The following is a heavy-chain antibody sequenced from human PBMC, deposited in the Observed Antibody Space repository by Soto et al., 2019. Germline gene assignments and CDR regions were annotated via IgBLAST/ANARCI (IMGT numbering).Heavy chain of an antibody. Sequence: VGSLRLSCAASGFTFSTYNMNWFRQAPGKGLEWVSYISDSSSTIHYADSVKGRFTISRDNAKNSLYLQMNSLRAEDTAVYYCARDDYPYYDDSSGSHFDYWGQGALVTVSS. CDR3: ARDDYPYYDDSSGSHFDY. J-gene: IGHJ4*02. D-gene: IGHD3-22*01. V-gene: IGHV3-48*01. CDR2: ISDSSSTI. CDR1: GFTFSTYN.